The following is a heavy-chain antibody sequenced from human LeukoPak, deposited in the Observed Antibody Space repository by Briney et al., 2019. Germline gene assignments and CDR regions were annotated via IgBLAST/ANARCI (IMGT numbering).Heavy chain of an antibody. Sequence: PSETLSLTCTVSGGSISGYYWSWIRQPPGKGLDWIGDIYYSGSTNYNPSLKRRVTISVDTSKNQFSLNLNSVTAADTAVYYCARGMAAAGDPDWFDPWGQGALVTVSS. V-gene: IGHV4-59*01. J-gene: IGHJ5*02. CDR1: GGSISGYY. D-gene: IGHD6-13*01. CDR3: ARGMAAAGDPDWFDP. CDR2: IYYSGST.